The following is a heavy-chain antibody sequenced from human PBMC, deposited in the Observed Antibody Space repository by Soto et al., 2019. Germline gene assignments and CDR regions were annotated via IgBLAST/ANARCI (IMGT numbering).Heavy chain of an antibody. J-gene: IGHJ4*02. D-gene: IGHD2-2*01. CDR2: IYSSGST. CDR3: ATSGYCTSTSCYSFDY. Sequence: SETLSLTCTVSGGSISTYYWSWIRQSPGRELEWIGYIYSSGSTNYNPSLKSRVTISVDTSKNQFSLNLSSVTAADTALYYCATSGYCTSTSCYSFDYWGQGTLVTVSS. CDR1: GGSISTYY. V-gene: IGHV4-59*12.